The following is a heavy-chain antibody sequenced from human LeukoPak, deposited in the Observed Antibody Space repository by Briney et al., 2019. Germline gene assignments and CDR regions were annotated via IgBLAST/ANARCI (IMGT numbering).Heavy chain of an antibody. J-gene: IGHJ4*02. CDR3: ARGRITIFGVDINPDYFDY. CDR2: ISSSSSTI. V-gene: IGHV3-11*04. D-gene: IGHD3-3*01. Sequence: LSLTCAVSGYSISSGYYWGWIRQPPGKGLEWVSYISSSSSTIYYADSVKGRFTISRDNAKNSLYLQMNSLRAEDTAVYYCARGRITIFGVDINPDYFDYWGQGTLVTVSS. CDR1: GYSISSGYY.